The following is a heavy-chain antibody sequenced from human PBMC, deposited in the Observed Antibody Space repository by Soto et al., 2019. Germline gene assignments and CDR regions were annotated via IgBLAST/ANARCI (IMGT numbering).Heavy chain of an antibody. V-gene: IGHV3-23*01. CDR2: ISGSGGST. D-gene: IGHD6-6*01. CDR1: GFTFSSYA. Sequence: SLRLSCAASGFTFSSYAMSWVRQAPGKGLEWVSAISGSGGSTYYADSVKGRFTISRDNAKNSLYLQMNSLRAEDTALYYCVKASTYSSSQGWFDPWGQGTMVTVSS. J-gene: IGHJ5*02. CDR3: VKASTYSSSQGWFDP.